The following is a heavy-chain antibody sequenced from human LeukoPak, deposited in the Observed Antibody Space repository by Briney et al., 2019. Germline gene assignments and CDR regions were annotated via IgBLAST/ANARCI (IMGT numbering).Heavy chain of an antibody. Sequence: PGGSLRLSCAASGFTFSSYAMTWVRQAPGKGLKWVTGITGNGDTTYYADSVRGRFTISRDNSKNTLYLQMNSLRAEDTAVYYCARRDSSDSSGYAPLFDYWGQGTRVTVSS. D-gene: IGHD3-22*01. CDR2: ITGNGDTT. V-gene: IGHV3-23*01. CDR3: ARRDSSDSSGYAPLFDY. CDR1: GFTFSSYA. J-gene: IGHJ4*02.